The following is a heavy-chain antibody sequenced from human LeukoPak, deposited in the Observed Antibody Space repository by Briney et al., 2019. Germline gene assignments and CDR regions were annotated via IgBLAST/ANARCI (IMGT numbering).Heavy chain of an antibody. CDR1: GGTFSSYA. D-gene: IGHD3-16*01. CDR3: ARGEGSNDYVWGSGRYYYYMDV. J-gene: IGHJ6*03. CDR2: IIHILGTA. V-gene: IGHV1-69*13. Sequence: GASVKASCKASGGTFSSYAITWVRQAPGQGLEWMGGIIHILGTANYAQKFQGRVTITADESTSTAYMELSSLRSEDTAVYYCARGEGSNDYVWGSGRYYYYMDVWGKGTTVTVSS.